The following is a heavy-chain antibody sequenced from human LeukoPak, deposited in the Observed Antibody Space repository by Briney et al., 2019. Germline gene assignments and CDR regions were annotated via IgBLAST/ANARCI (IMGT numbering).Heavy chain of an antibody. J-gene: IGHJ4*02. V-gene: IGHV4-59*01. CDR3: ARSGTKTNGFDY. CDR1: GGSISTYY. D-gene: IGHD2-8*01. Sequence: SETLSLTCTVSGGSISTYYWSWIRQPPGKGLEWIGYIYYSGSTNYSPSLQSRVTISVDTSRNQFSLRLSSVTAADTAMYYCARSGTKTNGFDYWGQGTLVTVSS. CDR2: IYYSGST.